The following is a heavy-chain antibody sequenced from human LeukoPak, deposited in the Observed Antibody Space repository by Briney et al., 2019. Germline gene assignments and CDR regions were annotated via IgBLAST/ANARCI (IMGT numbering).Heavy chain of an antibody. V-gene: IGHV3-23*01. CDR1: GFTFSSYA. CDR2: INGSGGST. J-gene: IGHJ4*02. D-gene: IGHD3-22*01. Sequence: QAGGSLRLSCAASGFTFSSYAMTWVRQAPGKGLEWVSDINGSGGSTYYADSVKGRFTISRDNSRNTLYLQMHSLRAEDTAVYYCAPDSSHRGYDYWGQGTLVTVSS. CDR3: APDSSHRGYDY.